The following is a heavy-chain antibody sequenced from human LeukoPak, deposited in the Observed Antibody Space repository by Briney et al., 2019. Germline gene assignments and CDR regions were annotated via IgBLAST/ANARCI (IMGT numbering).Heavy chain of an antibody. D-gene: IGHD3-10*01. CDR3: ATWGVRGVIENFDY. J-gene: IGHJ4*02. V-gene: IGHV1-24*01. CDR1: GYTLTELS. Sequence: WASVKVSCKVCGYTLTELSMHWVRQAPGKGLEWMGGFDPEDGETIYAQKFQGRVTMTEDTSTDTAYMELSSLRSEDTAVYYCATWGVRGVIENFDYWGQGTLVTVSS. CDR2: FDPEDGET.